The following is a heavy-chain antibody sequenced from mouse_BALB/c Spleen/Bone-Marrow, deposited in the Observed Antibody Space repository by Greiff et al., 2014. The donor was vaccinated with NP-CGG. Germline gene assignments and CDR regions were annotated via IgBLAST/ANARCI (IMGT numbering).Heavy chain of an antibody. V-gene: IGHV3-1*02. CDR3: TRETTAVADFDY. J-gene: IGHJ2*01. Sequence: EVQLVESGPGLVKPSQSLSLTCTVTGYSITSGYGWHWIRQFPGNKLEWMGYIHYRGSTDYNPSLKSRISITRDTSKNQFSLQLNSVTTEDTATYYCTRETTAVADFDYWGQGATLTVTS. D-gene: IGHD1-1*01. CDR1: GYSITSGYG. CDR2: IHYRGST.